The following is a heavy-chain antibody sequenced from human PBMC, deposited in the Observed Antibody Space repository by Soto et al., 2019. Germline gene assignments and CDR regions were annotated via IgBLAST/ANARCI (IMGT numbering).Heavy chain of an antibody. CDR2: INPTDGGT. J-gene: IGHJ3*02. CDR1: GYTFTGYY. V-gene: IGHV1-46*01. Sequence: ASVKVSCKASGYTFTGYYMHWVRQAPGQGPKWMGIINPTDGGTSYAQKFQGRVTMTRDTSTRTLYMELGSLTSEDTAVYYCARELGAIGFEIWGQGTMVTVSS. D-gene: IGHD3-16*02. CDR3: ARELGAIGFEI.